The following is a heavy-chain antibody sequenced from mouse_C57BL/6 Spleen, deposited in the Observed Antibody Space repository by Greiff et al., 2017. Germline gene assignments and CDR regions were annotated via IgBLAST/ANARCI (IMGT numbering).Heavy chain of an antibody. V-gene: IGHV14-4*01. CDR2: IDPENGDT. CDR3: TEGNYVGY. J-gene: IGHJ2*01. CDR1: GFNIKDDY. Sequence: VQLQQSGAELVRPGASVKLSCTASGFNIKDDYMHWVKQRPEQGLEWIGWIDPENGDTEYASKFQGKATITADTSSNTAYLQLSSLTSEDTAVYYCTEGNYVGYWGQGTTLTVSS.